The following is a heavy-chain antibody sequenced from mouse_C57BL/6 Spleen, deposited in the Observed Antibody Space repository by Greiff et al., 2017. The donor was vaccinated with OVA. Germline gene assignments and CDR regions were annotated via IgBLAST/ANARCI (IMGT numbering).Heavy chain of an antibody. V-gene: IGHV1-50*01. Sequence: QVQLQQPGAELVKPGASVKLSCKASGYTFTSYWMQWVKQRPGQGLEWIGEIDPSDSYTNYNQKFKGKATLTVDTSSSTAYMQLSSLTSEDSAVYYCARGITTVWDFDYWGQGTTLTVSS. CDR2: IDPSDSYT. J-gene: IGHJ2*01. D-gene: IGHD1-1*01. CDR3: ARGITTVWDFDY. CDR1: GYTFTSYW.